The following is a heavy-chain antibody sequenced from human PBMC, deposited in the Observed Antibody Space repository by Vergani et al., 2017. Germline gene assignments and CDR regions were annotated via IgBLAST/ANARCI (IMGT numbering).Heavy chain of an antibody. J-gene: IGHJ5*02. CDR3: ASDTHSGKRSDR. CDR1: FDSIRNLY. D-gene: IGHD6-19*01. V-gene: IGHV4-59*11. CDR2: IHYSENT. Sequence: QVQLQESGPGLVKSSETLSLTCSVSFDSIRNLYCNWIRQPPGKGLEWIGSIHYSENTNYNPSLKTRVTISVDTSKNQFSLTVTSVTAADPAVYYCASDTHSGKRSDRWGQGILVTVTS.